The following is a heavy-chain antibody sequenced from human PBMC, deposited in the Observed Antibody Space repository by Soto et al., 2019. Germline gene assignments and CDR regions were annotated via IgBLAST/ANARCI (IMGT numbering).Heavy chain of an antibody. J-gene: IGHJ3*01. CDR2: IIPIFGTA. CDR3: ASDVTYCSSTSCSYGG. CDR1: GGTFSSYA. Sequence: GASVKVSCKASGGTFSSYAIIWVRQAPGQGLEWMGGIIPIFGTANYAQKFQGRVTITADESTSTAYMELSSLRSEDTAVYYCASDVTYCSSTSCSYGGWGQGTMVTVSS. V-gene: IGHV1-69*13. D-gene: IGHD2-2*01.